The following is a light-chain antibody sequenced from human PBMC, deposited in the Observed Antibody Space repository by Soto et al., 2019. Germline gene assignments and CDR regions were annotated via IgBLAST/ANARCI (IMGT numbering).Light chain of an antibody. CDR1: QGISNF. Sequence: DIQMTQSPSSLSSSVGDRVTITCRANQGISNFLAWYQQKPGQVPKLLMSAASTLHSGVPSRFSGSRSGTDFTLTSSSLQPEDVATYYGQKYNSAPQTFGQGTKVEIK. CDR3: QKYNSAPQT. J-gene: IGKJ1*01. V-gene: IGKV1-27*01. CDR2: AAS.